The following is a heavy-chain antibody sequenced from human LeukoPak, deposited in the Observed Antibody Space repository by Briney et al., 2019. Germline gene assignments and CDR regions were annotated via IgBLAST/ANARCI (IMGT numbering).Heavy chain of an antibody. Sequence: GESLKISCKGSGYSFTTYWIGWVRQMPGKGLEWMRIFYPGDSDTRYSPSFQGQVTISADKSISTAYLQWSSLKASDTAMYYCTRARYCSGGSCYAEYWGQGTLVTVSS. J-gene: IGHJ4*02. CDR3: TRARYCSGGSCYAEY. V-gene: IGHV5-51*01. D-gene: IGHD2-15*01. CDR2: FYPGDSDT. CDR1: GYSFTTYW.